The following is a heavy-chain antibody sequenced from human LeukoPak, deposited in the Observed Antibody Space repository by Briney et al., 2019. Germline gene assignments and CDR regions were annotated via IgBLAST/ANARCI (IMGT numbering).Heavy chain of an antibody. CDR3: ARGPYSEGRGSDY. J-gene: IGHJ4*02. V-gene: IGHV3-53*01. Sequence: GGSLRLSCAASGFSVSSNYMSWVRQAPGKGLEWVSVIYSGGSTYYADSVKGRFTTSRDNSKNTLYLQMNSLRAEDTAVYYCARGPYSEGRGSDYWGQGTLVTVSS. D-gene: IGHD6-13*01. CDR1: GFSVSSNY. CDR2: IYSGGST.